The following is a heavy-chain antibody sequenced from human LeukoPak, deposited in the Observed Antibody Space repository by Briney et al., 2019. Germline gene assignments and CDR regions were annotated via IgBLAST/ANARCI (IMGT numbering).Heavy chain of an antibody. D-gene: IGHD4-17*01. CDR2: INSDGSTI. V-gene: IGHV3-74*01. J-gene: IGHJ4*02. CDR3: TDLGDYGVG. Sequence: GGSLRLSCAASGFTFSNYWMHWVRQAPGKGLECVSRINSDGSTIGYADSVKGRFTISRDNAKNTLYLQMNSLRAEDTAVYYCTDLGDYGVGWGQGTLVTVSS. CDR1: GFTFSNYW.